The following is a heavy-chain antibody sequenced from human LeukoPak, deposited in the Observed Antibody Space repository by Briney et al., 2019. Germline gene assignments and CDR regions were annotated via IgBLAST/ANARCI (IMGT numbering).Heavy chain of an antibody. D-gene: IGHD6-19*01. CDR2: ISAYNGNT. CDR3: ARDTNIAVAGVRYWFDP. J-gene: IGHJ5*02. Sequence: ASVKVSCKSSGYTFTSYGISWVRQAPGQGLEWMGWISAYNGNTNYAQKLQGRVTITTDTSTSTAYMELRSLRSDDTAVYYCARDTNIAVAGVRYWFDPWGQGTLVTVSS. CDR1: GYTFTSYG. V-gene: IGHV1-18*01.